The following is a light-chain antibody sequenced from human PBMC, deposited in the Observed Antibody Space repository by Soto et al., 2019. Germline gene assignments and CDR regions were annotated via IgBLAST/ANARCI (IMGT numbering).Light chain of an antibody. J-gene: IGKJ1*01. CDR2: DAS. Sequence: EIVLTQSPATLSLSPGEGATLSCRASQSVSSYLAWYQQKPGQAPRLLIYDASNRATGIPARFSGSGSGTDFTLIITSLEPEDFAVYYCQQRSNWPVTFGLGTKVEV. V-gene: IGKV3-11*01. CDR1: QSVSSY. CDR3: QQRSNWPVT.